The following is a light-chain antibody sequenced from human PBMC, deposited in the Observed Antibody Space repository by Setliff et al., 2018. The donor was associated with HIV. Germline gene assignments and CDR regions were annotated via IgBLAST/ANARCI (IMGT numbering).Light chain of an antibody. Sequence: QSALAQPASVSGSPGQSITISCTGTSSDVGGYNYVSWYQQYPGKAPKLMISEVRNRASGVSSRFSGSKSGNTASLTISGLQTEDEADYYCSSYTSSSTDVFGTGTKVTVL. CDR3: SSYTSSSTDV. V-gene: IGLV2-14*01. J-gene: IGLJ1*01. CDR1: SSDVGGYNY. CDR2: EVR.